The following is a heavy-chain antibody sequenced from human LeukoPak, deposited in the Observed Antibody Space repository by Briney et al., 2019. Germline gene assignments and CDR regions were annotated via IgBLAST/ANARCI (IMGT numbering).Heavy chain of an antibody. CDR1: GFTFSSYI. CDR2: ISSSSSYI. Sequence: GGSLRLSCAPSGFTFSSYIMNWVRQAPGKALEWVSSISSSSSYIYYADSVKGRFTISRDNAKNSLYLQMNSLRAEDTVVYYCAREGSLNWFDPWGQGTLVTVS. J-gene: IGHJ5*02. V-gene: IGHV3-21*01. CDR3: AREGSLNWFDP.